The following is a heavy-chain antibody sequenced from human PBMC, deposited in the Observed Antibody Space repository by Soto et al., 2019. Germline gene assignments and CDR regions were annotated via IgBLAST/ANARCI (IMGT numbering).Heavy chain of an antibody. D-gene: IGHD3-3*01. J-gene: IGHJ6*02. CDR3: ATSYYDFWSGASYYYDYGMDV. CDR1: GYTFTSYG. Sequence: QVQLVQSGAEVKKPGASVKVSCKASGYTFTSYGISWVRQAPGQGLAWMGWISAYNGNTNYAQKLQGRVTMTTDTSTSTADMELRSLRSDDTAVYYCATSYYDFWSGASYYYDYGMDVWGQGTTVTVSS. CDR2: ISAYNGNT. V-gene: IGHV1-18*01.